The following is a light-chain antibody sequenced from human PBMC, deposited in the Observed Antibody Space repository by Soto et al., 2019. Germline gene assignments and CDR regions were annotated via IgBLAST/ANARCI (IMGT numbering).Light chain of an antibody. CDR3: ASWDDGLNGLYV. CDR1: SSNFGSNT. Sequence: QSVLTQPPSASGTPGQRVTISCSGSSSNFGSNTVNWYQQLPGMAPKLLIYSNNQRPSGVPDRFSGSKSGASASLAISGLQSEDEADYYCASWDDGLNGLYVFGTGTKLTVL. J-gene: IGLJ1*01. V-gene: IGLV1-44*01. CDR2: SNN.